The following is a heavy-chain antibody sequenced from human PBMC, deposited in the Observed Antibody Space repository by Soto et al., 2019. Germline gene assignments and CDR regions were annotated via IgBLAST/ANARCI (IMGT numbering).Heavy chain of an antibody. V-gene: IGHV3-9*02. CDR1: GFTSHDHG. CDR3: VKDIEAGGADC. CDR2: IILNSGHT. Sequence: EVQLVESGGGLVQPGRSLRLSCVASGFTSHDHGMHWVRQAPGKGLEWVSGIILNSGHTGYADSVKGRFTISRDNAKNSLYLQMNTLRAEDTGLYYCVKDIEAGGADCWGQGTLVTVSS. J-gene: IGHJ4*02. D-gene: IGHD3-16*01.